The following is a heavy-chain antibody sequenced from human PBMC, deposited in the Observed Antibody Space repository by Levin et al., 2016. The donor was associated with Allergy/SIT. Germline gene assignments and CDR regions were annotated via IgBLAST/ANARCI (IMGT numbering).Heavy chain of an antibody. Sequence: SETLSLTCTVSGHSITSGNFYWGWIRQPPGRGLEWIATINYSGNTYYSPSLMSRVSMSADISKNQFSLRLTSVTAADTAVYFCAGHCSSGRCPPVESWGQGTLVTVSA. CDR3: AGHCSSGRCPPVES. V-gene: IGHV4-39*07. CDR1: GHSITSGNFY. CDR2: INYSGNT. D-gene: IGHD6-19*01. J-gene: IGHJ4*02.